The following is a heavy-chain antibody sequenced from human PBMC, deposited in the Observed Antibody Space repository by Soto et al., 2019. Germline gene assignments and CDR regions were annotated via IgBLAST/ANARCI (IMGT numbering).Heavy chain of an antibody. CDR3: ARAAILDSDGYYPLDY. CDR1: GGSISSGDYY. J-gene: IGHJ4*02. D-gene: IGHD3-22*01. V-gene: IGHV4-31*03. CDR2: IYYNGNT. Sequence: PSETLSLTCTVSGGSISSGDYYWTWIRQHPGKGLEWIGYIYYNGNTYYSPSLKSRVTISVDTSQNHFSLKLSSVTAADTAVYYCARAAILDSDGYYPLDYWGQGTLVTVSS.